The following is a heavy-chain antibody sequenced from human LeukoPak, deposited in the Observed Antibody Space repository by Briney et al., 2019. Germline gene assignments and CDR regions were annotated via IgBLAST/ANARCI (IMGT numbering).Heavy chain of an antibody. CDR2: INHSGST. CDR3: ARGGVDDYSNPDAFDI. J-gene: IGHJ3*02. V-gene: IGHV4-34*01. Sequence: SETLSLTCAVYGGSFSGYYWSWIRQPPGKGLEWIGEINHSGSTNYNPSLKSRVTISVDASKNQFSLKLSSVTAADTAVYYCARGGVDDYSNPDAFDIWGQGTMVTVSS. D-gene: IGHD4-11*01. CDR1: GGSFSGYY.